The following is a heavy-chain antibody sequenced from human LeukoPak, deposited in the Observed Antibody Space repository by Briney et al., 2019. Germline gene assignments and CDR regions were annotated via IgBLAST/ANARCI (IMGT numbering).Heavy chain of an antibody. V-gene: IGHV3-30*18. Sequence: GGSLRLSCAASGFTFSRNTMNWVRQAPGKGLEWVAVISYDGSNKYYADSVKGRFTISRDNSKNTLYLQMNSLRAEDTAVYYCAKGGGTTEGYYYYYMDVWGKGTTVTVSS. CDR3: AKGGGTTEGYYYYYMDV. CDR1: GFTFSRNT. J-gene: IGHJ6*03. CDR2: ISYDGSNK. D-gene: IGHD1-14*01.